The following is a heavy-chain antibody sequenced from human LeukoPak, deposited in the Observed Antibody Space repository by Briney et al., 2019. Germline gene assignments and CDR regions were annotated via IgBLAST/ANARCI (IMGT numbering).Heavy chain of an antibody. CDR2: IKGDGSEK. D-gene: IGHD1-26*01. CDR1: GFTFSQYW. V-gene: IGHV3-7*01. Sequence: GGSLRPSCAASGFTFSQYWMSWVRQAPGKGLEWVANIKGDGSEKYSVDSVKGRFTISRDNAKNSVYLQMNRLRVEDTGVYYCAKVGSVSSYGYYYYYMDVWGKGSTVTVSS. J-gene: IGHJ6*03. CDR3: AKVGSVSSYGYYYYYMDV.